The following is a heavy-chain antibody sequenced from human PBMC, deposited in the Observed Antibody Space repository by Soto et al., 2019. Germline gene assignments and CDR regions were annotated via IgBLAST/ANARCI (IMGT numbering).Heavy chain of an antibody. Sequence: QVQLVQSGAEVKKPGASVKVSCKTSGYTFTDLGISWVRQAPGQGLEWRGWSSTKNGDTTYAQKVQDRVIMTTDTSTSTAYMELGSLRSDDTAVYYCAREYCAGGRCYGVDYWGQGTLVTVSS. CDR3: AREYCAGGRCYGVDY. D-gene: IGHD2-21*01. CDR2: SSTKNGDT. J-gene: IGHJ4*02. V-gene: IGHV1-18*04. CDR1: GYTFTDLG.